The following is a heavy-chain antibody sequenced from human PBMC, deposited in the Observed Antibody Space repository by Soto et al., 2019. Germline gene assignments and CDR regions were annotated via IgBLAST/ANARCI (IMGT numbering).Heavy chain of an antibody. D-gene: IGHD1-26*01. J-gene: IGHJ6*02. CDR1: GFTFSSYA. CDR3: AKGIPGSYGDGMDV. CDR2: ITISGGST. Sequence: EVQLLESGGGLVQPGGSLRLSCAASGFTFSSYAMSWVRQAPGKGLEWVSAITISGGSTYNADSVKGRFTISRDNSKNTLYLQMNSLRAEDTAVYYCAKGIPGSYGDGMDVWGQGTTVTFSS. V-gene: IGHV3-23*01.